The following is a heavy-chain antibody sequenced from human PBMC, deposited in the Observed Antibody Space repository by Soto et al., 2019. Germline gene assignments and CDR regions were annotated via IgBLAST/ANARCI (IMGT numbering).Heavy chain of an antibody. D-gene: IGHD6-13*01. V-gene: IGHV1-2*04. CDR3: ARDVASGYSSSGGFDY. Sequence: QVQLVQSGAEVKKPGASVKVSCKASGYTFTGYYMHWVRQAPGQGLEWMGWINPNSGGTNYAQKFQGWVTMTRDTSISTAYMELSRLRSDDTAVYYCARDVASGYSSSGGFDYWGQGTLVTVSS. CDR2: INPNSGGT. J-gene: IGHJ4*02. CDR1: GYTFTGYY.